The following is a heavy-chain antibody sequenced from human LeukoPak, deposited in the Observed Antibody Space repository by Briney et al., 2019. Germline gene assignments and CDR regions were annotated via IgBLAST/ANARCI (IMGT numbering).Heavy chain of an antibody. CDR2: IYYSGST. Sequence: SETLSLTCTVSGGSISSYYWSWIRQPPGKGLEWIGYIYYSGSTNYNPSLKSRVNISVDTSKNQFSLKLSSVTAADTAVYYCARSTAMVLYFDYWGQGTLVTVSS. D-gene: IGHD5-18*01. J-gene: IGHJ4*02. CDR1: GGSISSYY. CDR3: ARSTAMVLYFDY. V-gene: IGHV4-59*01.